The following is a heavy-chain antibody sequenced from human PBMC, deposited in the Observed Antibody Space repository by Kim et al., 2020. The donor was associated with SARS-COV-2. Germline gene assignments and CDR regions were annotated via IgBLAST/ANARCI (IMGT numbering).Heavy chain of an antibody. D-gene: IGHD2-2*01. CDR2: ISSDSTSI. V-gene: IGHV3-48*02. CDR1: GFTFSSHD. Sequence: GGSLRLSCAASGFTFSSHDMNWVRQAPGKGLEWISYISSDSTSIAYADSVRGRFTISRDNAKNSLFLQMNSLRDEDTAIYYCARDRASPKPLLIPVWGQGTLVTVSS. J-gene: IGHJ4*02. CDR3: ARDRASPKPLLIPV.